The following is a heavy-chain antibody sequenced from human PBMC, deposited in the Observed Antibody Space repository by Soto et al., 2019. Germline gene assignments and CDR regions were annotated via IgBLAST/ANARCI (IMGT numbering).Heavy chain of an antibody. V-gene: IGHV1-69*02. Sequence: GASVKVSCKASGGTFSSYTISWVRQAPGQGLEWMGRIIPILGIANYAQKFQGRVTMTTDTSTSTAYMELRSLRSDDTAVYYCARVKGSGYHNWFDPWGQGTLVTVSS. J-gene: IGHJ5*02. CDR1: GGTFSSYT. CDR3: ARVKGSGYHNWFDP. D-gene: IGHD3-22*01. CDR2: IIPILGIA.